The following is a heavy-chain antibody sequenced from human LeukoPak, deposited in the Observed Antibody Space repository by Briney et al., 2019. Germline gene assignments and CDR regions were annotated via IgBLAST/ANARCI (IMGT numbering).Heavy chain of an antibody. CDR3: ARAISYTNYGMDV. V-gene: IGHV3-74*01. D-gene: IGHD4-11*01. CDR2: INSDGSST. J-gene: IGHJ6*02. CDR1: GFTFSSYA. Sequence: QPGGSLRLSCAASGFTFSSYAMSWVRQVPGKGLVWVSRINSDGSSTSYADSVKGRFTISRDNAKNTLYLQMNSLRAEDTAVYYCARAISYTNYGMDVWGQGTTVTVSS.